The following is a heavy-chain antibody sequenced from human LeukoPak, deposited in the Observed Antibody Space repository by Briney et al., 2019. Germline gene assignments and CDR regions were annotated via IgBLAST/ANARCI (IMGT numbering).Heavy chain of an antibody. CDR1: GFTFGTSS. J-gene: IGHJ4*02. CDR3: AKERVTTTCFDY. D-gene: IGHD4-17*01. CDR2: ISGSGGTT. V-gene: IGHV3-23*01. Sequence: QPGGSLSLSCAASGFTFGTSSMTWVRQAPGRGLEWVSIISGSGGTTYYADSVKGRFTISRDNSKNTLYLQMNSLRAEDTAVYYCAKERVTTTCFDYWGQGTLVTVSS.